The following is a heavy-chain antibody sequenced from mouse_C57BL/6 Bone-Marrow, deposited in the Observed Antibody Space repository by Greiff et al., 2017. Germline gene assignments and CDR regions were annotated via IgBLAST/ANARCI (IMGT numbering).Heavy chain of an antibody. J-gene: IGHJ4*01. CDR1: GYTFTSYW. V-gene: IGHV1-55*01. CDR2: IYPGSGST. Sequence: QVQLQQPGAELVKPGASVKMSCKASGYTFTSYWITWVKQRPGQGLEWIGDIYPGSGSTNYNEKFKSKATLTVDTSSSTAYMQLSSLTSEDSAVYYCARGDTTVVAPYAMDYWGQGTSVTVSS. D-gene: IGHD1-1*01. CDR3: ARGDTTVVAPYAMDY.